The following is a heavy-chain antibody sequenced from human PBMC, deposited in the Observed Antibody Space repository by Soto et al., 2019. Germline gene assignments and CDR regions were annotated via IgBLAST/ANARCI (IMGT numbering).Heavy chain of an antibody. V-gene: IGHV3-74*01. CDR1: GFTFSSYW. Sequence: GGSLRRSCADSGFTFSSYWIHWIRQAPGKGLVWVSRINSDGSSTCDADTVKGRFTISRDNAKNTLYLQMNSLRAEDTAVYYCAGDPAVAGPNTPDGYYYYYGMDVWGQGTTVTVSS. CDR3: AGDPAVAGPNTPDGYYYYYGMDV. D-gene: IGHD6-19*01. J-gene: IGHJ6*02. CDR2: INSDGSST.